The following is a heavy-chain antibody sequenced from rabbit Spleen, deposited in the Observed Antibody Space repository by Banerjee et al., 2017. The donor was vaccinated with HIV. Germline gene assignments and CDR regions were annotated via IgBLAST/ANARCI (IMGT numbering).Heavy chain of an antibody. D-gene: IGHD8-1*01. CDR1: GFSFSAGYY. J-gene: IGHJ6*01. CDR2: IEGGSSAFS. Sequence: QSLEESGGDLVKPGASLTLTCTASGFSFSAGYYMNWVRQAPGKGLEWIGYIEGGSSAFSYFASWAKGRFTISKTSSTTVTLQMTSLTAADTATYFCARDSGTSFSSYGMDLWGQGTLVTVS. CDR3: ARDSGTSFSSYGMDL. V-gene: IGHV1S40*01.